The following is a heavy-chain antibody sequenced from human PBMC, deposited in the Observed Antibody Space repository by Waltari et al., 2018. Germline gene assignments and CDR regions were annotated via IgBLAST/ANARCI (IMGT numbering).Heavy chain of an antibody. CDR2: IYNSGTT. J-gene: IGHJ3*02. CDR1: GDAITRNTYH. Sequence: QLKESGPGLVKPSETVSLTCSVPGDAITRNTYHWGWIRQSPGKGLEWIGSIYNSGTTYYNPSLKGRVFISVDASRNEFSLRLTTVTAADTAVYYCARASTAIFGVVITGYNIWGQGTMVTVSS. V-gene: IGHV4-39*07. CDR3: ARASTAIFGVVITGYNI. D-gene: IGHD3-3*01.